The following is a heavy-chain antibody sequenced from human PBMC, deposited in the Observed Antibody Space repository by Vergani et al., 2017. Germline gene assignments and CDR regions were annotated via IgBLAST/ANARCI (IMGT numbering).Heavy chain of an antibody. J-gene: IGHJ6*02. CDR3: ARRHYGSGSAYYYGMDV. Sequence: EVQLVQSGAEVKKPGESLKISCKGSGYSFTSYWIGWVRQMPGKGLEWMGIIYPGYSDTRYSPSFQGQVTISADKSISTAYLQWRSLKASDTAMYYCARRHYGSGSAYYYGMDVWGQGTTVTVSS. V-gene: IGHV5-51*01. D-gene: IGHD3-10*01. CDR2: IYPGYSDT. CDR1: GYSFTSYW.